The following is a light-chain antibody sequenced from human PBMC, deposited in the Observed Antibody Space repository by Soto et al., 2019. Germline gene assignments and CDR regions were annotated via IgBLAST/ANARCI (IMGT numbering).Light chain of an antibody. CDR1: QSITSR. CDR3: QHNYCSPWT. CDR2: AAS. J-gene: IGKJ1*01. Sequence: DIPMTQSPSTLSASVGDTVTITCRASQSITSRLNWYQQKPGKAPNPLIYAASSLHHGVPSRCSGSGSGADITLTISRQPADFFASYCYQHNYCSPWTFGQGTKVDIK. V-gene: IGKV1-39*01.